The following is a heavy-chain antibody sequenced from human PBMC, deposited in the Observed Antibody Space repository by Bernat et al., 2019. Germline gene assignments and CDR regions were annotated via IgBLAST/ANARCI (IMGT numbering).Heavy chain of an antibody. CDR3: ARVGSAWSIDY. CDR1: GFIVNSNY. D-gene: IGHD6-19*01. CDR2: IYTGGTT. Sequence: EVQLVESGGGLVQPGGSLTLSCEASGFIVNSNYMSWVRQAPGKGLEWVSVIYTGGTTYYADSVKGRFTISRDNSKKTVYLQMNSLRPEDTAVYFCARVGSAWSIDYWGQRTLVTVSS. V-gene: IGHV3-66*02. J-gene: IGHJ4*02.